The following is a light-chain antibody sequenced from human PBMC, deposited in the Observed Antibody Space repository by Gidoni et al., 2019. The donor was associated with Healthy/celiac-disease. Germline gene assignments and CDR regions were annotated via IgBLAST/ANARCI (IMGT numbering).Light chain of an antibody. V-gene: IGKV1-39*01. J-gene: IGKJ1*01. CDR3: QQSYSTPRT. CDR2: AAS. CDR1: QSISSY. Sequence: DIQMPQSPSSLSASVGDRVTITCRASQSISSYLNWYQQKPGKAPKRLIYAASSLQSGVPSRFSGSGSGTDFTLTISSLQPEDFATYYCQQSYSTPRTFGQGTKVEIK.